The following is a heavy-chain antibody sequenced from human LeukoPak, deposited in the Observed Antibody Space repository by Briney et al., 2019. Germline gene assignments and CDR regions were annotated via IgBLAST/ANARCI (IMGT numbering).Heavy chain of an antibody. CDR1: GGSISSGGYY. D-gene: IGHD3-10*01. Sequence: SETLSLTCTVSGGSISSGGYYWSWIRQHPGKGLEWIGYIYYSGSTCYNPSLKSRVTISVDTSKNQFSLKLSSVTAADTAVYYCARYTMVRGAAFDYWGQGTLVTVSS. CDR3: ARYTMVRGAAFDY. CDR2: IYYSGST. V-gene: IGHV4-31*03. J-gene: IGHJ4*02.